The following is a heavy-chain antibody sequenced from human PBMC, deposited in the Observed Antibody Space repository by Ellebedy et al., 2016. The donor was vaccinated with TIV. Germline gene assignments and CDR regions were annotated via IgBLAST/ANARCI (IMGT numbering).Heavy chain of an antibody. J-gene: IGHJ4*02. V-gene: IGHV4-61*01. Sequence: MPSETLSLTCSVTGGSVTSGTFYWSWIRQPPGKGLEWIGYIYYSGTTNYNPSLKSRVTISSDSSKNQFSLKLKSVTAADTAVYYCARGAVVDTTMGLDSWGQGTLVTVSS. D-gene: IGHD5-18*01. CDR2: IYYSGTT. CDR1: GGSVTSGTFY. CDR3: ARGAVVDTTMGLDS.